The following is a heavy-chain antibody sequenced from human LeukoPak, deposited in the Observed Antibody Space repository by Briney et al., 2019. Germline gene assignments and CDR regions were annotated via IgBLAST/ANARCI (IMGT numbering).Heavy chain of an antibody. CDR2: IYSGGST. Sequence: QPGGSLRLSCAASGFTFSNYNMNWVRQAPGKGLEWVSVIYSGGSTYYADSMKGRFIISRDNSKNTLYLQMNSLRAEDTAVYFCARRGGEMVFDYWGQGTLVTVSS. V-gene: IGHV3-66*04. J-gene: IGHJ4*02. CDR1: GFTFSNYN. CDR3: ARRGGEMVFDY. D-gene: IGHD2-8*01.